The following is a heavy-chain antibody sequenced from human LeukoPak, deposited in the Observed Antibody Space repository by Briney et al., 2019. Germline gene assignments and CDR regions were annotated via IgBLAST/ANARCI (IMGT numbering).Heavy chain of an antibody. J-gene: IGHJ3*02. V-gene: IGHV4-59*12. CDR1: GGSISNYY. CDR2: IYSSGST. Sequence: SETLSLTCTVSGGSISNYYWGWIRQPPGKGLEWIGYIYSSGSTNYKSSLESRVTISVDTSKNQFSLKLSSVTAADTAVYYCARDSPHPPGYYDDSGYYRGAFDIWGQGTMVTVSS. D-gene: IGHD3-22*01. CDR3: ARDSPHPPGYYDDSGYYRGAFDI.